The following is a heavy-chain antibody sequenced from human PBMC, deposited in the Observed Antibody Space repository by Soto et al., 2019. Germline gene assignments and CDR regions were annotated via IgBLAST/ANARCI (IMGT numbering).Heavy chain of an antibody. CDR1: GLTFSDYY. CDR2: ISSSGDTI. D-gene: IGHD5-18*01. V-gene: IGHV3-11*01. J-gene: IGHJ4*02. Sequence: GGSLRLSCAGSGLTFSDYYMTWIRQAPGKGLEWISYISSSGDTIYYADSVKGRFTISRDNAKNSLYLQMSSLRAEDTGVYYCARQYIYGPNWGQGTLVTVSS. CDR3: ARQYIYGPN.